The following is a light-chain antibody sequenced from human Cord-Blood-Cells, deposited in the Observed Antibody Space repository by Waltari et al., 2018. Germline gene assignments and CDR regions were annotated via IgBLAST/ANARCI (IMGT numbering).Light chain of an antibody. V-gene: IGLV1-47*01. J-gene: IGLJ3*02. CDR1: SSNIGSNY. CDR3: AAWDDSLSGWV. CDR2: RKN. Sequence: QSVLTQPPSASGTPGQRVTISCSGSSSNIGSNYVYWYQHLPGTAPKLPIYRKNQRPSGVPDRVSGSRSGTSASLAISGLRSEDEADYYCAAWDDSLSGWVFGGGTKLTVL.